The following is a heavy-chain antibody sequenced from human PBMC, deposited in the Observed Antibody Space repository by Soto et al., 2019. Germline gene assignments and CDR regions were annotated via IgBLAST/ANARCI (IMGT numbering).Heavy chain of an antibody. CDR2: IWYDGSNK. V-gene: IGHV3-33*01. CDR1: GFTFSSYG. J-gene: IGHJ4*02. Sequence: QVQLVESGGGVVQPGRSLRLSCAASGFTFSSYGMHWVRQAPGKGLEWVAVIWYDGSNKDYADSVKGRFTISRDNSKNTLYLQMNGLGAEDTAVYYCARVGSSWCFDYWGQGTLVTVSS. D-gene: IGHD6-13*01. CDR3: ARVGSSWCFDY.